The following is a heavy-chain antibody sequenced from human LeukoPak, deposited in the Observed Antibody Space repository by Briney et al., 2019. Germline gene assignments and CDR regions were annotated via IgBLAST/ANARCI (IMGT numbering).Heavy chain of an antibody. J-gene: IGHJ6*02. D-gene: IGHD5-18*01. CDR2: ISAYNGNT. Sequence: ASVKVSCKASGCTFTSYGISWVRQAPGQGLEWMGWISAYNGNTNYAQKLQGRVTMTTDTSTSTAYMELRSLRSDDTAVYYCARDYVDTAMVIDYYYGMDVWGQGTTVTVSS. V-gene: IGHV1-18*01. CDR1: GCTFTSYG. CDR3: ARDYVDTAMVIDYYYGMDV.